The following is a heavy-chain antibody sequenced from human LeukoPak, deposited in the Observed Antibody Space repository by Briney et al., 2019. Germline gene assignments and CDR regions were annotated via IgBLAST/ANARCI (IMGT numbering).Heavy chain of an antibody. D-gene: IGHD1-26*01. V-gene: IGHV4-39*01. CDR3: ARGLKRGSYAY. J-gene: IGHJ4*02. Sequence: SETLSLTCTVSGGSISSSSYYWGWIRQPPGRGLEWIGSIYYSGSTYYNPSLKSRVTISVDTSKNQFSLKLSSVTAADTAVYYCARGLKRGSYAYWGQGTLVTVSS. CDR2: IYYSGST. CDR1: GGSISSSSYY.